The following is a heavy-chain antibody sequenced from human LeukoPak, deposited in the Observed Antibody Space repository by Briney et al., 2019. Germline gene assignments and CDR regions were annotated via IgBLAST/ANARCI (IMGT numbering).Heavy chain of an antibody. J-gene: IGHJ2*01. CDR3: ARLQWLVDWYFDL. CDR1: GGSISSHY. Sequence: SETLSLTCTVSGGSISSHYWSWIRQPPGKGLEWIGYIYYSGSTNYNPSLKSRVTISVDTSKNQFSLKLSSVTAADTAVYYCARLQWLVDWYFDLWGRGTLVTVSS. CDR2: IYYSGST. V-gene: IGHV4-59*08. D-gene: IGHD6-19*01.